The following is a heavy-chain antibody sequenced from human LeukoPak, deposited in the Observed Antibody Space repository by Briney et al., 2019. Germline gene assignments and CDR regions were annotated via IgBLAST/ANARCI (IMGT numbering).Heavy chain of an antibody. J-gene: IGHJ5*02. D-gene: IGHD1-1*01. CDR2: ISRDGTT. Sequence: GGSLRLSCAASGFTFSKYDMYWIRQAPGKGLECVSVISRDGTTYYADSVKGRFTISRDNPGNVVYLQMDSLRAEDTAVYYCSRVAQSGPTGWFDPWGQGTLVTVSS. V-gene: IGHV3-23*01. CDR1: GFTFSKYD. CDR3: SRVAQSGPTGWFDP.